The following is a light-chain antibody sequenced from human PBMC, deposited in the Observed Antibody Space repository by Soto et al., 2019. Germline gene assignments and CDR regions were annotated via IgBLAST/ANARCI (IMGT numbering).Light chain of an antibody. J-gene: IGKJ1*01. CDR3: QQYKNWPWT. V-gene: IGKV3-15*01. CDR1: QSVVSN. CDR2: GAS. Sequence: IVLTQSPVTLSLSPGERATLSWRASQSVVSNLAWYQQKPGQAPRLLLYGASTRASGIPASFSGSGSGTELTLTITSLQSEDGEVDDCQQYKNWPWTFGQGTKVDIK.